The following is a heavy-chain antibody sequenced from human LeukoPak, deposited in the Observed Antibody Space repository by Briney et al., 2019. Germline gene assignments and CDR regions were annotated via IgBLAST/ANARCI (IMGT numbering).Heavy chain of an antibody. CDR1: GGSFSGYY. CDR3: ARGAAKVVAARTGVAFDI. V-gene: IGHV4-34*01. J-gene: IGHJ3*02. D-gene: IGHD6-6*01. CDR2: INHSGST. Sequence: PSETLSLTCAVYGGSFSGYYWSWIRQPPVKGLEWIGEINHSGSTNYNPSLKSRVTISVDTSKNQFSLKLSSVTAADTAVYYCARGAAKVVAARTGVAFDIWGQGTMVTVSS.